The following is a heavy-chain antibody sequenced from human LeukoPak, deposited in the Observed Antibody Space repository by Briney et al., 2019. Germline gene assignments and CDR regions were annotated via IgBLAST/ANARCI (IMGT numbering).Heavy chain of an antibody. CDR2: ISGSGGST. J-gene: IGHJ4*02. D-gene: IGHD1-7*01. CDR3: AKDERNWNYNLASQTYD. V-gene: IGHV3-23*01. CDR1: GFTFSSYA. Sequence: GGSLRLSCAASGFTFSSYAMSWVRQAPGKGLEWVSAISGSGGSTYYADSVKGRFTISRDNSKNTLYLQMNSLRAEDTAVYYCAKDERNWNYNLASQTYDWGQGTLVTDSS.